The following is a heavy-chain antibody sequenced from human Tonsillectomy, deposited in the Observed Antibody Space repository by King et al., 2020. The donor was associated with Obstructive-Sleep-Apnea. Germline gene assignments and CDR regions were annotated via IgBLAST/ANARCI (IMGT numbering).Heavy chain of an antibody. V-gene: IGHV4-31*03. CDR3: ARERAYYDSSGHQIDY. J-gene: IGHJ4*02. CDR2: IYYSGST. Sequence: PLQESGPGLVKPSQTLSLTCTVSGGSVSSGSFYWSWIRQHPGKGLEWVGYIYYSGSTYYKPSLKSRVTISIDTSKNQFSLKLRSVTAADTAVYFCARERAYYDSSGHQIDYWGQGTLVTVSS. D-gene: IGHD3-22*01. CDR1: GGSVSSGSFY.